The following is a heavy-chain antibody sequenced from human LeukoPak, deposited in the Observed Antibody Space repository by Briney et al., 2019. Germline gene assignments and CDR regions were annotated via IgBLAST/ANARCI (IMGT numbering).Heavy chain of an antibody. CDR3: ATGSIVGDRYYYYYMDV. Sequence: ASVKLSCKVSGSTLTELSMHWVRQAPGKGPEWMGGFDPEDGGTIYAQKFQGRVTMTEDTSTDKAYMELRSLRSEDTAVYYCATGSIVGDRYYYYYMDVWGKGPTVTVSS. J-gene: IGHJ6*03. D-gene: IGHD1-26*01. CDR1: GSTLTELS. CDR2: FDPEDGGT. V-gene: IGHV1-24*01.